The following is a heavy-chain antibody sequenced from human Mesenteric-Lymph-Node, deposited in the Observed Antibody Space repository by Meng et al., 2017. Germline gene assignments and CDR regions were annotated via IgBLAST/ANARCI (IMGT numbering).Heavy chain of an antibody. V-gene: IGHV4-39*01. Sequence: LQESGRGLVKRSETRTLPFTVSVGSLDNSDYCWDWIRQPPGKGLEWIGSVRYSGTAYYNPSLTSRVTISVDTSKNQFSLNLSSLTAADTAVYYCARHVDGDSYGFWGQGTLVTVSS. CDR3: ARHVDGDSYGF. D-gene: IGHD4-17*01. CDR1: VGSLDNSDYC. J-gene: IGHJ4*02. CDR2: VRYSGTA.